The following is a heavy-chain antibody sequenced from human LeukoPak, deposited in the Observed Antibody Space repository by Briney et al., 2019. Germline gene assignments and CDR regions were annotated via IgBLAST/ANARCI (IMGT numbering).Heavy chain of an antibody. CDR2: INPNSGGT. J-gene: IGHJ1*01. CDR3: ARVLATESGVTRGFQH. D-gene: IGHD3-10*01. Sequence: ASVKVSCKASGYTLTDYYMHWVRQAPGQGLEWMGWINPNSGGTNYAQKFQGRVTMTGDRSINTAYMELSSQRSDDTAVYYCARVLATESGVTRGFQHWGQGSLVTLSS. CDR1: GYTLTDYY. V-gene: IGHV1-2*02.